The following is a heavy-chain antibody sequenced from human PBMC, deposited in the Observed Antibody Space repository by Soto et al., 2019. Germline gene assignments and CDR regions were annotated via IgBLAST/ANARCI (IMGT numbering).Heavy chain of an antibody. D-gene: IGHD3-22*01. J-gene: IGHJ4*02. V-gene: IGHV3-33*01. CDR2: IWYDGSQR. Sequence: QVQMVESGGGVVQPGRSLRLSCAASGFPFSSYGFHWVRQAPGKGPEWVAVIWYDGSQRYYADSVKGRFIISRDDSKNTLYLQINSLGSEDTAVYYCARDLGHYSRGASYFDYWGQGTLVTVSS. CDR3: ARDLGHYSRGASYFDY. CDR1: GFPFSSYG.